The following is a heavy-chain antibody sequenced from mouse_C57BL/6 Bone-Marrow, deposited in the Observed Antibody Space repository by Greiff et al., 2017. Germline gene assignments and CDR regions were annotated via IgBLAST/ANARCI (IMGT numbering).Heavy chain of an antibody. CDR3: ARVEEFYYGSSYGYFDV. CDR2: IWTGGGT. J-gene: IGHJ1*03. CDR1: GFSLTSYA. Sequence: VQLQESGPGLVAPSQSLSITCTVSGFSLTSYAISWVRQPPGKGLEWLGVIWTGGGTNYNSAIKSRLSISKDNSKSQVFLKMNSLQTDDTARYYCARVEEFYYGSSYGYFDVWGTGTTVTVSS. D-gene: IGHD1-1*01. V-gene: IGHV2-9-1*01.